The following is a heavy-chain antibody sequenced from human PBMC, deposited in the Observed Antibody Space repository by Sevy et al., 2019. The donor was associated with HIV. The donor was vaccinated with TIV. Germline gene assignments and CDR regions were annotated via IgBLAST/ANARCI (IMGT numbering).Heavy chain of an antibody. V-gene: IGHV3-7*01. J-gene: IGHJ3*02. CDR2: IKQDGSEK. Sequence: GGSLRLSCAASGFTFSSYWMSWVRQAPGKGLEWVANIKQDGSEKYYVDSVKGRFTISRDNAQNSLYLQMNSLRAEDTAVYYCARGRCYNYIWGSCLACDAFDIWGQGTMVTVSS. CDR1: GFTFSSYW. CDR3: ARGRCYNYIWGSCLACDAFDI. D-gene: IGHD3-16*01.